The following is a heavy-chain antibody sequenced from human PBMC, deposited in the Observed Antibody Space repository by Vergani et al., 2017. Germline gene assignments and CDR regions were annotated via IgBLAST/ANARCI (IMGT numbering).Heavy chain of an antibody. Sequence: VQLVQSGAEVKKPGTTVKISCKVSGYTLTDYWMHWVQQAPGKGLEWMGRIIPVLGKTKYAQDFQGRLTITADTSTSTAYMELTSLRSQDTAVYYCARDPRGYGGDPEDYYYGMDVWGQGTTVTVSS. CDR1: GYTLTDYW. D-gene: IGHD2-21*02. CDR3: ARDPRGYGGDPEDYYYGMDV. J-gene: IGHJ6*02. V-gene: IGHV1-69*04. CDR2: IIPVLGKT.